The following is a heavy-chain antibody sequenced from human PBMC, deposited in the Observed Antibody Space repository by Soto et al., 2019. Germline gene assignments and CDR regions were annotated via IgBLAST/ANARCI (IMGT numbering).Heavy chain of an antibody. Sequence: GGSLRLSCAASGFTFSSYGMHWVRQAPGKGLEWVAVIWYDGSNKYYADSMKGRFTISRDNSKNTLYLQMNSLRAEDTAVYYCARVFLEPGTQNYYYYGMDVWGQGTTVTVSS. D-gene: IGHD3-3*01. V-gene: IGHV3-33*01. J-gene: IGHJ6*02. CDR3: ARVFLEPGTQNYYYYGMDV. CDR1: GFTFSSYG. CDR2: IWYDGSNK.